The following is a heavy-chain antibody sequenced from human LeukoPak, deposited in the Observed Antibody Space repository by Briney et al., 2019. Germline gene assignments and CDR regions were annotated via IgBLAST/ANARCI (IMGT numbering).Heavy chain of an antibody. CDR3: ARDLGSSTSPFDY. D-gene: IGHD2-2*01. Sequence: GGSLRLSCAASGFTSNNYGMHWVRQAPGKGLEWVAIIWHDGSNRYYVDSVEGRFTISRDNSKNTLYLQMNSLRAEDTAMYYCARDLGSSTSPFDYWGQGTLVTVSS. V-gene: IGHV3-33*01. CDR2: IWHDGSNR. CDR1: GFTSNNYG. J-gene: IGHJ4*02.